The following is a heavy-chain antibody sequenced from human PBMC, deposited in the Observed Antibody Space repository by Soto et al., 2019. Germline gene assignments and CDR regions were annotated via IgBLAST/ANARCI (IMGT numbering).Heavy chain of an antibody. D-gene: IGHD6-19*01. CDR2: IIPIFGTV. CDR3: AKGAVAGTPTSYYYYGMDV. Sequence: QVQLLQSGAEVKKPGSSVRVSCEASGGTFRTYAISWVRQAPGQGLEWMGEIIPIFGTVNYAQRFQGRVTITADESTTTVYRDLRSLRSEDTVVYYCAKGAVAGTPTSYYYYGMDVWGQGTTVTVSS. J-gene: IGHJ6*02. CDR1: GGTFRTYA. V-gene: IGHV1-69*12.